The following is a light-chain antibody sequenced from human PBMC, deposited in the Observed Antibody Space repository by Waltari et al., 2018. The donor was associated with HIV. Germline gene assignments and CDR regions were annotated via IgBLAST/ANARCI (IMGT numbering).Light chain of an antibody. V-gene: IGLV1-51*01. CDR2: DNN. CDR1: SSNIGNNY. Sequence: QSVLTQPPSVSAAPGQKVTISCSGSSSNIGNNYVSWYQQLPGTAPKLLIYDNNQRLSGIRDRCSGSRSGTSATLDITGLQTGDEADYYCGTWDTSLSASFVFGTGTEVTIL. J-gene: IGLJ1*01. CDR3: GTWDTSLSASFV.